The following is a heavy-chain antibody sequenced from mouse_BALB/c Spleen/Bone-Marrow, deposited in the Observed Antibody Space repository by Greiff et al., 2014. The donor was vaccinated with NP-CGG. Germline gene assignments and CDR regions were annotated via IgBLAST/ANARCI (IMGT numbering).Heavy chain of an antibody. CDR1: GFSLTNYG. J-gene: IGHJ3*01. D-gene: IGHD1-1*01. V-gene: IGHV2-5-1*01. Sequence: VQLQQSGPSLVQPSQSLSITCTVSGFSLTNYGIYWVRQSPGKGLEWLGVIWRGGTTDYNAALMSRLSITKDNSKSQVFFKMNSLQADDTAIYYCAKGHYGSSPFAYWGQGTLVTVSA. CDR2: IWRGGTT. CDR3: AKGHYGSSPFAY.